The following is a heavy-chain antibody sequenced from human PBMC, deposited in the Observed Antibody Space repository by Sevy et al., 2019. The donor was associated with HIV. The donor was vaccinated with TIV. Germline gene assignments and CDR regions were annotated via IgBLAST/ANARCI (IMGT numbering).Heavy chain of an antibody. V-gene: IGHV4-59*01. J-gene: IGHJ6*02. CDR1: GGSMGSYY. CDR3: AREGVLVDYGMDV. Sequence: SETLSLTCTVSGGSMGSYYWTWIRQPPGKGLEWIGYLYDTGSTNYNPSLESRVTISIDTSKNQFSLNLSYVTAADTAVYYCAREGVLVDYGMDVWGQGITVTVSS. CDR2: LYDTGST. D-gene: IGHD2-8*02.